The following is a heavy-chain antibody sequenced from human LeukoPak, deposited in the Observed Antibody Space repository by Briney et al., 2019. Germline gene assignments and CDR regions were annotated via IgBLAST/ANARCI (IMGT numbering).Heavy chain of an antibody. CDR3: ARVQSGGGLAAAGPFDY. CDR1: GFTFSSYW. J-gene: IGHJ4*02. Sequence: GGSLRLSCAASGFTFSSYWMTCIRQAPGKGLEWVAHIKEDATESRSVDSVKGRFTISRDNAKSSLYLQMNSLRVEDTALYYCARVQSGGGLAAAGPFDYWGQGTLVTVSS. CDR2: IKEDATES. V-gene: IGHV3-7*03. D-gene: IGHD6-13*01.